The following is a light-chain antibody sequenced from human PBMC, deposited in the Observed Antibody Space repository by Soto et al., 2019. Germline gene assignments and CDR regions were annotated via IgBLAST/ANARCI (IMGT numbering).Light chain of an antibody. CDR2: GAF. Sequence: IVMTQSPVTLSVSPWERATLSCRASESVSSSYLAWYQQKPGRAPSLLIYGAFTRATGIPARFSGTGSGTEFTLTISSLQSEDFALYYCQQYNDWPLTFGQGTKVDIK. V-gene: IGKV3-15*01. CDR3: QQYNDWPLT. J-gene: IGKJ1*01. CDR1: ESVSSSY.